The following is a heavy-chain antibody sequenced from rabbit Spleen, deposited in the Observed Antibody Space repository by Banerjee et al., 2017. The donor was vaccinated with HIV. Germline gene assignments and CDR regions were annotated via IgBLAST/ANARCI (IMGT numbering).Heavy chain of an antibody. CDR3: ARPNNYYNGMDL. CDR2: IYVYSHGST. J-gene: IGHJ6*01. V-gene: IGHV1S40*01. CDR1: GFSFSSTYY. Sequence: QSLEESGGDLVKPGASLTLTCTASGFSFSSTYYMCWVRQAPGKGLEWIGCIYVYSHGSTYYASWAKGRFTISKTSSTTVTLQMTSLTVADTATYFCARPNNYYNGMDLWGPGTLVTVS. D-gene: IGHD1-1*01.